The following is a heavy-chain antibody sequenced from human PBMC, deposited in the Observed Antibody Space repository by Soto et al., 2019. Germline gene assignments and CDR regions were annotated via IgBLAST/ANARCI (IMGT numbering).Heavy chain of an antibody. CDR3: GSLFEF. CDR1: GFTFRYYW. J-gene: IGHJ4*02. Sequence: EVHLVESGGGLVQPGGSLRLSCAASGFTFRYYWLHWVRQVPGRGPVWVSGINNDGSDTFYADFVEGRFTISRDNAKNTVYLQMDSLRAADTAVYYCGSLFEFWGQGTLVNVPS. V-gene: IGHV3-74*01. CDR2: INNDGSDT.